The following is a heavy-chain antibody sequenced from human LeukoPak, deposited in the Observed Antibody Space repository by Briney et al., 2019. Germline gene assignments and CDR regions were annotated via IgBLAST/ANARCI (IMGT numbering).Heavy chain of an antibody. CDR3: ARDQGGGGKYYFDY. CDR2: TYYRSKWNS. CDR1: GDSVCSNSVA. J-gene: IGHJ4*02. D-gene: IGHD1-26*01. Sequence: SQTLSVTCAISGDSVCSNSVAWNWVRQSPSRGLEWLGRTYYRSKWNSDYAGSVKSRITINPDTSNNQFSLQLNSVTPEDTALYYCARDQGGGGKYYFDYWGQGTLVTVSS. V-gene: IGHV6-1*01.